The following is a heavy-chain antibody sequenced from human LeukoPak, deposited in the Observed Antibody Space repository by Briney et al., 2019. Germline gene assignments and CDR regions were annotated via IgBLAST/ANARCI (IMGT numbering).Heavy chain of an antibody. V-gene: IGHV3-53*01. J-gene: IGHJ4*02. CDR1: GFTVSSNS. CDR3: ARIGLGYILWEY. Sequence: GGSLRLSCTVSGFTVSSNSMSWVRQAPGKGLEWVSFIYSGGNTHYSDSVKGRFTISRDNSKNTLYLQMNSLRAEDTAVYYCARIGLGYILWEYWGQGTLVTVSS. D-gene: IGHD2/OR15-2a*01. CDR2: IYSGGNT.